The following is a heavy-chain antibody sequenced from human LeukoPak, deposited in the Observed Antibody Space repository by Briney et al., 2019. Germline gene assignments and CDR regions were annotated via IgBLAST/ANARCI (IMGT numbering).Heavy chain of an antibody. CDR2: INHSGST. V-gene: IGHV4-34*01. CDR1: GVSFSGYY. Sequence: SETLSLTCAVYGVSFSGYYWSWIRQPPGKGLEWIGEINHSGSTNYNPSLKSRVTISVDTSKNQFSLKLSSVTAADTAVYYCASGGLPGAVWGQGTTVTVSS. J-gene: IGHJ6*02. CDR3: ASGGLPGAV. D-gene: IGHD1-14*01.